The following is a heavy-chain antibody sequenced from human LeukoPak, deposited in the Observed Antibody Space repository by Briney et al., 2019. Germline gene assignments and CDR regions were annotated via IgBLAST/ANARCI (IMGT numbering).Heavy chain of an antibody. CDR1: GGSFSGYY. CDR3: ARATTGGTDWFDP. J-gene: IGHJ5*02. Sequence: KPSETLSLTCAVYGGSFSGYYWSWIRQPPGKGLEWIGEINHSGSTNYNPSLKSRVTISVDTSKNQFSLKLGSVTAADTAVYYCARATTGGTDWFDPWGQGTLVTVSS. CDR2: INHSGST. D-gene: IGHD1-1*01. V-gene: IGHV4-34*01.